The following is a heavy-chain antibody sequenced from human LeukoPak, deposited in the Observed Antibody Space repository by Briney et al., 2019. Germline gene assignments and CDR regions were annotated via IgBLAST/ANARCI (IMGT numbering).Heavy chain of an antibody. CDR1: GFTFSIYT. CDR3: AKEHSPYCSGDACYDYFDY. CDR2: ITSISSYI. D-gene: IGHD2-15*01. J-gene: IGHJ4*02. Sequence: GGSLRLSCAASGFTFSIYTMTWVRQAPGKGLEWVSSITSISSYIYYADSVKGRFTISRDNAKSSLYLQLNSLRAEDTAVYYCAKEHSPYCSGDACYDYFDYWGQGILVTVSS. V-gene: IGHV3-21*01.